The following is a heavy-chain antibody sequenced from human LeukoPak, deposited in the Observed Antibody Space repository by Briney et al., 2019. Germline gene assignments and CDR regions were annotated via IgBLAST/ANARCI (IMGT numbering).Heavy chain of an antibody. CDR2: INPSGGST. CDR3: AGDKAPGSGYYYGMDV. D-gene: IGHD3-10*01. Sequence: ASVTVSCKASGYTFTSYYMHWVRQAPGQGLEWMGIINPSGGSTGYAQKFQGRVTMTRDTSTSTVYLELSSLRSEDTAVYYCAGDKAPGSGYYYGMDVWGQGTTVTVPS. CDR1: GYTFTSYY. J-gene: IGHJ6*02. V-gene: IGHV1-46*01.